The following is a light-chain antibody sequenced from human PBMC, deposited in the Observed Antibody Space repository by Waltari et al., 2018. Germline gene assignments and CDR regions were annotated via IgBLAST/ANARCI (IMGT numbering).Light chain of an antibody. CDR1: SPNLGSHY. CDR2: RNN. J-gene: IGLJ3*02. CDR3: AAWDDSLSGRV. V-gene: IGLV1-47*01. Sequence: QSVLPQPPSASATPGQRVTISCSGRSPNLGSHYVYWYQQLPGTAPKPLTYRNNQRPPGVPSRFSGSQSGTSAALAISGLRSEDGAYYYCAAWDDSLSGRVFGGGTKLTVL.